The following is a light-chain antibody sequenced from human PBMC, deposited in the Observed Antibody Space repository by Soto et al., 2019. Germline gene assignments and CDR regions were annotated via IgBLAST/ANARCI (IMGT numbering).Light chain of an antibody. J-gene: IGKJ2*01. Sequence: EIVLTQSPATLSLPPGERAALSCRASQSVSSYLAWYQQKPGQAPRLLIYDVSNRATGIPARFSGSGSGTDFTLTISSLEPEDFAVYYCQQRSNWPPMYTFGQGTKLEIK. CDR1: QSVSSY. CDR2: DVS. CDR3: QQRSNWPPMYT. V-gene: IGKV3-11*01.